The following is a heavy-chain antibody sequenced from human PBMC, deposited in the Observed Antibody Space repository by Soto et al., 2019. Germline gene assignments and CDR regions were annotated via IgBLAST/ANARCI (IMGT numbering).Heavy chain of an antibody. CDR2: MYRGGST. D-gene: IGHD6-19*01. J-gene: IGHJ5*02. Sequence: EVQLVESGGGLIQPGGSLRLSCAASGFTVSNTYVSWVRQAPGKGLEWLSLMYRGGSTYYANSVKGRFTISRDNSKNTLYLQMNSLRAEDTAVYYCARDARSSGWFGWFDPWGQGTLVTVSS. CDR3: ARDARSSGWFGWFDP. CDR1: GFTVSNTY. V-gene: IGHV3-53*01.